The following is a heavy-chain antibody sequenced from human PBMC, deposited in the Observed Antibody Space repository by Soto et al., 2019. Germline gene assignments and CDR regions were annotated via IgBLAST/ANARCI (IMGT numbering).Heavy chain of an antibody. CDR3: ATEINHRPYSSGPSGGAFDI. CDR1: GYTLTELS. V-gene: IGHV1-24*01. D-gene: IGHD6-19*01. CDR2: FDPEDGET. J-gene: IGHJ3*02. Sequence: GASVKVSCKVSGYTLTELSMHWVRQAPGKGLEWMGGFDPEDGETIYAQKFQGRVTMTEDTSTDTAYMELSSLRSEDTAVYYCATEINHRPYSSGPSGGAFDIWGQGTMVTVS.